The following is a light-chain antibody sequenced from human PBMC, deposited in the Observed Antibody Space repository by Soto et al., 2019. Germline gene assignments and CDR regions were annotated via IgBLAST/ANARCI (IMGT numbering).Light chain of an antibody. J-gene: IGKJ4*01. CDR2: DAS. Sequence: IVMTLTNATLSLSPGERATLSCRASQSVSSNLAWYQQKPGQAPSLLVYDASTRATGVPARFSGSGSGTEFTLTITSLQSEDFAVYFCHQYNKLPRTFCRGTKLDIK. V-gene: IGKV3-15*01. CDR3: HQYNKLPRT. CDR1: QSVSSN.